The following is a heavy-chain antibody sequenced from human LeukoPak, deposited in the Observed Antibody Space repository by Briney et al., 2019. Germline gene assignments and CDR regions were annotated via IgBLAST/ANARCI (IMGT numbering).Heavy chain of an antibody. CDR1: GGSISSYY. J-gene: IGHJ4*02. CDR2: IYYSGST. Sequence: SETLSLTCTVSGGSISSYYWSWIRQPPGKGLEWIGDIYYSGSTNYNPSLKSRVTISVDTSKNQFSLKLSSVTAADTAVYYCARDGASSWYRYFDYWGQGTLVTVSS. V-gene: IGHV4-59*01. CDR3: ARDGASSWYRYFDY. D-gene: IGHD6-13*01.